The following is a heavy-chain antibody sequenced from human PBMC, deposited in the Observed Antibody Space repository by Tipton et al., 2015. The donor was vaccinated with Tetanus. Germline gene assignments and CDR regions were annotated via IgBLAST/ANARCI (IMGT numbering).Heavy chain of an antibody. Sequence: TLSLTCSVSGGSISSGGYYWSRIRQHPGKGLEWIGHIYFSGSAFYNPSLRNRLSMSVDTSKNNFSLRLSSVTAADSAVYYCARLDYAASGYIIRFGPWGQGTLVSVS. CDR3: ARLDYAASGYIIRFGP. CDR1: GGSISSGGYY. J-gene: IGHJ5*02. D-gene: IGHD4/OR15-4a*01. CDR2: IYFSGSA. V-gene: IGHV4-31*03.